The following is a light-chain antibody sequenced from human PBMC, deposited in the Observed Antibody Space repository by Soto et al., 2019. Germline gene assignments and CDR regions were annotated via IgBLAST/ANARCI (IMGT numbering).Light chain of an antibody. J-gene: IGLJ1*01. CDR2: EVT. Sequence: QSALTQPPSASGAPGQSVTISCTGTIGDIGGYDYVSWYQQHPGKAPKRMIYEVTKRPLGVPDRFSGSKSGNTASLTVSGLQAEDEADYYCSSYAGSNNPYVFGTGTKLTVL. V-gene: IGLV2-8*01. CDR3: SSYAGSNNPYV. CDR1: IGDIGGYDY.